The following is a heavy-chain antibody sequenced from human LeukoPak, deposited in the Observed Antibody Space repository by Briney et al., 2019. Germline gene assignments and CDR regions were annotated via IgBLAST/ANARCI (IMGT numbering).Heavy chain of an antibody. CDR3: AREDPYRGSREDWFDP. CDR2: IYYSGST. V-gene: IGHV4-59*01. Sequence: SETLSLTCTVSGGSISGYYWSWIRQPPGKGLEWIGYIYYSGSTNYNPSLKSRVTISVDTSKNQFSLKLSSVTAADTAVYYCAREDPYRGSREDWFDPWGQGTLVTVSS. CDR1: GGSISGYY. J-gene: IGHJ5*02. D-gene: IGHD4-23*01.